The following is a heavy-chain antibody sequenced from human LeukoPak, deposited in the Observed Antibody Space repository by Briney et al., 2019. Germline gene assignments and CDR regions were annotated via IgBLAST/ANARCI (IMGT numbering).Heavy chain of an antibody. D-gene: IGHD3-10*01. CDR3: ARDVSNYYGSGSHYTSNYFDY. Sequence: PGRSLRLSCAASGFTFSSYAMHWVRQAPGKGLEWVAVISYDGSNKYYADSVKGRFTISRDNSKNTLYLQMNSLRAEDTAVYYCARDVSNYYGSGSHYTSNYFDYWGQGTLVTVSS. V-gene: IGHV3-30*04. CDR2: ISYDGSNK. J-gene: IGHJ4*02. CDR1: GFTFSSYA.